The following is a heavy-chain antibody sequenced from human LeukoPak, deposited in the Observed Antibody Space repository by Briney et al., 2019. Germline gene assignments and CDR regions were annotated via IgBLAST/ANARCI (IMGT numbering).Heavy chain of an antibody. D-gene: IGHD6-19*01. CDR3: VNLYSSNY. CDR1: GFPLSSYA. CDR2: ISGGGGST. V-gene: IGHV3-23*01. J-gene: IGHJ4*02. Sequence: GVSLRLSCAASGFPLSSYAMSWVRQAPGKWLEWVSGISGGGGSTFYADSVKGRFTISRDNSKNTLYLQMNSLRAEDTAVYYCVNLYSSNYWGQGTLVTVSS.